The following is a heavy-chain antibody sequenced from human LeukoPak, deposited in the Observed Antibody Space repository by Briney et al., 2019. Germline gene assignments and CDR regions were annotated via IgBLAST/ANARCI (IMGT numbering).Heavy chain of an antibody. Sequence: QPGEPLRLSCAASGFTFSSYGMHWVRQAPGKALEWVAAISYDGSNKYYADSVKGRFTISRDNSKNTLYLQMNSLRAEDTAVYYCSKDKDGDYWGQGSLVSVCS. D-gene: IGHD6-6*01. V-gene: IGHV3-30*18. CDR3: SKDKDGDY. J-gene: IGHJ4*02. CDR2: ISYDGSNK. CDR1: GFTFSSYG.